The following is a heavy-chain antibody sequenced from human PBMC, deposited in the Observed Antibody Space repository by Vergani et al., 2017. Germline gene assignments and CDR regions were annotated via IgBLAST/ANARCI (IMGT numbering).Heavy chain of an antibody. CDR1: GFALNRHA. Sequence: QVQLVESGGGVVQPGTSLRLSCVVSGFALNRHAMYWVRQAPGKGLEWVVGISFDGTNEYYPDLVKGRFTISRDIGKNTLYLQVRSLRLEDTGVYHCVRDRGLCAGGRCYTEAWYYLGQGTPVTVSS. V-gene: IGHV3-30-3*01. CDR2: ISFDGTNE. CDR3: VRDRGLCAGGRCYTEAWYY. D-gene: IGHD2-2*02. J-gene: IGHJ4*02.